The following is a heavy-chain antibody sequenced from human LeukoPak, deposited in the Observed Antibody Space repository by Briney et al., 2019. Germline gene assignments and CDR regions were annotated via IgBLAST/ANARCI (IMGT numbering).Heavy chain of an antibody. V-gene: IGHV1-8*01. CDR3: ARAIRADRRGSWFDP. Sequence: GASVKVSCKASGDIFTSYDINWVRQAAGQGLEWMGWMNPNSGNTGYAQKFQGRVTFSRNTSITTAYMELSSLRSEDTAVYYCARAIRADRRGSWFDPWGQGTLVTVSS. D-gene: IGHD6-6*01. CDR2: MNPNSGNT. J-gene: IGHJ5*02. CDR1: GDIFTSYD.